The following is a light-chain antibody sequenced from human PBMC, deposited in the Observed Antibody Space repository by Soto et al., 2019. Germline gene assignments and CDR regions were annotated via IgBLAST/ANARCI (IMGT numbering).Light chain of an antibody. Sequence: ELELTQAPRTPSSSRGERATLSCRPSQSVRSSYLAWYQKKPGQAPRPLIYGASSKTIGIPDCLSGSGAGADFTLTFSRLEPEDFAVYCSPQSSISPCTSVLGT. V-gene: IGKV3-20*01. J-gene: IGKJ1*01. CDR3: PQSSISPCT. CDR2: GAS. CDR1: QSVRSSY.